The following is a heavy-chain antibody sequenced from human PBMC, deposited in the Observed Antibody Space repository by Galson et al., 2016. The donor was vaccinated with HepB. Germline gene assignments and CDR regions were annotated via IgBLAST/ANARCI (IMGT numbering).Heavy chain of an antibody. CDR1: GFTFRNYG. D-gene: IGHD1-26*01. CDR3: VQGSTAPAV. CDR2: ISRSGDRT. V-gene: IGHV3-23*01. J-gene: IGHJ6*04. Sequence: SLRLSCAASGFTFRNYGMTWVRQAPGKGLEVVSSISRSGDRTDYADSVKGRFTISSDNSKNTLSLQLNSLTADDTAIYYCVQGSTAPAVWGKGTTVTVSS.